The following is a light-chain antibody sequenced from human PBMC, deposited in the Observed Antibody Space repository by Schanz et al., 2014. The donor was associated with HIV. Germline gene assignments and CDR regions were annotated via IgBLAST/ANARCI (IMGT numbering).Light chain of an antibody. V-gene: IGKV1-5*01. CDR1: QNIGNW. J-gene: IGKJ1*01. CDR3: QQYYTYPRT. CDR2: SAS. Sequence: DIQMTQSPSTLSASVGDRVTITCRASQNIGNWLAWYQQKPGQAPNLLIYSASTLHSGVPSRFSGSGSGTDFTLTISCLQSEDFATYYCQQYYTYPRTFGQGTKVEV.